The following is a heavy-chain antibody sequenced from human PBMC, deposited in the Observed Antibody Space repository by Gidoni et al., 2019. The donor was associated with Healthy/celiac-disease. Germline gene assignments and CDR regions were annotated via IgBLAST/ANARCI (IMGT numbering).Heavy chain of an antibody. J-gene: IGHJ2*01. Sequence: QVQLQASGPGLAKPSETLSLTCTVSGGSISSYYWSWIRQPPGKGLEWIGYIYYSGSTNYNPSLKSLVTISVDTSKNQFSLKLSSVTAADTAVYYCARGSLYFDLWGRGTLVTVSS. CDR1: GGSISSYY. V-gene: IGHV4-59*01. CDR2: IYYSGST. CDR3: ARGSLYFDL.